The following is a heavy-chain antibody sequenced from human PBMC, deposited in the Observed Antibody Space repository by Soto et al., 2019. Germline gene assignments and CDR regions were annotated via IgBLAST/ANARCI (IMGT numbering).Heavy chain of an antibody. CDR2: INHSGST. V-gene: IGHV4-34*01. D-gene: IGHD5-12*01. CDR3: ARSIRGDSYEMVP. Sequence: PSETLSLTCAVYGGSFSGYYWSWIRQPPGKGLEWIGEINHSGSTNYNPSLKSRVTISVDTSKNQFSLKLSSVTPADTAVYYCARSIRGDSYEMVPWGQGTLVTVSS. CDR1: GGSFSGYY. J-gene: IGHJ5*02.